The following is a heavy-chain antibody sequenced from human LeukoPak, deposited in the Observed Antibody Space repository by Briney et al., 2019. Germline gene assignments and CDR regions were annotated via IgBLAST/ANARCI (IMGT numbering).Heavy chain of an antibody. V-gene: IGHV3-23*01. CDR1: GVTFSSFA. D-gene: IGHD6-13*01. J-gene: IGHJ6*02. Sequence: PGGSLRLSCAASGVTFSSFAMSWVRQAPGKGLLWVSGISGSGGSTFYADSVKGRFTISRDNSKNTLYLQMHSLRAEDTAVYYCAKGGISEAGGLDVWGQGTTVTVSS. CDR2: ISGSGGST. CDR3: AKGGISEAGGLDV.